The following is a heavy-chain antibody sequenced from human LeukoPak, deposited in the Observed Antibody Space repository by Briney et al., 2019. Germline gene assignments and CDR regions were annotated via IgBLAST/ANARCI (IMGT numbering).Heavy chain of an antibody. D-gene: IGHD4-23*01. CDR2: INHSGST. CDR1: GGSFSGYY. Sequence: SETLSLTCAVYGGSFSGYYWSWIRQPPGKGLEWIGEINHSGSTNYSPSLKSRVTISVDTSKDQFSLKLSSVTAADTAVYYCARALRLWGGNSGIAFDIWGQGTMVTVSS. J-gene: IGHJ3*02. CDR3: ARALRLWGGNSGIAFDI. V-gene: IGHV4-34*01.